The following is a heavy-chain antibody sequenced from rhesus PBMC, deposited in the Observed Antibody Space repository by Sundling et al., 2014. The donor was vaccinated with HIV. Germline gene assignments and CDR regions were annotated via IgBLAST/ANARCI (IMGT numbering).Heavy chain of an antibody. CDR2: IYGSGGST. Sequence: QVQLQESGPAVVKPSETLSLTCAVSGGSISSSNWWNWIRQSPGKGLEWIGGIYGSGGSTEYNPSLKSRVTISKDTSKNQFSLKLSSVTAADTAVYYCARERGSRVDFWGQGVLVTVSS. D-gene: IGHD5-42*01. CDR1: GGSISSSNW. J-gene: IGHJ4*01. V-gene: IGHV4-93*01. CDR3: ARERGSRVDF.